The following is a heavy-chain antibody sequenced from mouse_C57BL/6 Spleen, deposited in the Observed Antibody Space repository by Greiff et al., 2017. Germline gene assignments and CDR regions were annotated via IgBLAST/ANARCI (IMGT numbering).Heavy chain of an antibody. D-gene: IGHD3-2*02. Sequence: QVQLQQPGAELVMPGASVKLSCKASGYTFTSYWMHWVKQRPGQGLEWIGEIDPSDSYTNYNQKFKGKSTMTVDKSSSTAYMQLSSLTSGDSAVYDCAGRDSSGYFYAMDYWGQGTSVTVSS. CDR2: IDPSDSYT. CDR3: AGRDSSGYFYAMDY. CDR1: GYTFTSYW. J-gene: IGHJ4*01. V-gene: IGHV1-69*01.